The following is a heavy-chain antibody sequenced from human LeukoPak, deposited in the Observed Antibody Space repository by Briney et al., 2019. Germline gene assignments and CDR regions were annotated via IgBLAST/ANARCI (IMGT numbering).Heavy chain of an antibody. V-gene: IGHV3-66*02. Sequence: GGSLRLSCAASGLSVSTTYMSWVRQAPGKGLEWVSVIYSGGSTYYADSVKGRFTISRDDSKNTLFLQMNSLRAEDTAVYFCAGDVGYGTGYDPGDYWGQGTLVTVSS. J-gene: IGHJ4*02. D-gene: IGHD2-8*02. CDR3: AGDVGYGTGYDPGDY. CDR2: IYSGGST. CDR1: GLSVSTTY.